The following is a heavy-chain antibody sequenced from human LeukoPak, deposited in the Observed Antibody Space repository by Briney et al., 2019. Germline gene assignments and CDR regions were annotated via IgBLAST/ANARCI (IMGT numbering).Heavy chain of an antibody. CDR1: GFTFSSYG. CDR2: IRYDGSNK. V-gene: IGHV3-30*02. D-gene: IGHD3-3*01. Sequence: GGSLRLSCAASGFTFSSYGMHWVRQAPGKGLEWGAFIRYDGSNKYYADSVKGRFTISRDNSKNTLYLQMNSLRAEDTAVYYCARKVTIFGVVPDYWGQGTLVTVSS. CDR3: ARKVTIFGVVPDY. J-gene: IGHJ4*02.